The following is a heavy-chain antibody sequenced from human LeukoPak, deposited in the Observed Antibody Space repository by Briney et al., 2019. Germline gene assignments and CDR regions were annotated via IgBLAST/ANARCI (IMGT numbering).Heavy chain of an antibody. V-gene: IGHV3-66*01. CDR2: IYSGGST. J-gene: IGHJ4*02. D-gene: IGHD3-9*01. Sequence: PGGSLRLSCAASGFTFSSNFMSWVRQAPGKGVEWVSVIYSGGSTYYADSVKGRFTISRDNSKNTLYLQMNSLRVEDTAVYYCALGLVTDYWGQGTLVTVSS. CDR1: GFTFSSNF. CDR3: ALGLVTDY.